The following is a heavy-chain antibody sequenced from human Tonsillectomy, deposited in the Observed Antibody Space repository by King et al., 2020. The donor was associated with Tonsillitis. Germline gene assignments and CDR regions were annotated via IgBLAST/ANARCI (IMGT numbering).Heavy chain of an antibody. D-gene: IGHD3-16*01. CDR1: GYTFTGYY. Sequence: QLVQSGAEVKKPGASVKVSCKASGYTFTGYYMHWVRQAPGQGLEWMGWINPNSGGTKYGQEVQGRVTMTRDTSISTAYMELSGLRSDDTAVYYCARDLGPNWFDPWGQGTLVTVSS. CDR2: INPNSGGT. V-gene: IGHV1-2*02. J-gene: IGHJ5*02. CDR3: ARDLGPNWFDP.